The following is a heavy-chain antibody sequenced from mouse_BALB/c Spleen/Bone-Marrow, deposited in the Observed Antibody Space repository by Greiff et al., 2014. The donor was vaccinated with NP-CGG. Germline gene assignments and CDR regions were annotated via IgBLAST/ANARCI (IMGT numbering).Heavy chain of an antibody. Sequence: QVQLQQSGAELAKPGASVKMSCKASGYTLTNYWMHWVKQRPGQGLEWIGYINLSTGYTEYNQKFKDKATLTADKATSTVYMQMSSLKSEDSAVYYCARDDYVDYWGQGTTLTVPS. CDR3: ARDDYVDY. J-gene: IGHJ2*01. D-gene: IGHD2-4*01. V-gene: IGHV1-7*01. CDR2: INLSTGYT. CDR1: GYTLTNYW.